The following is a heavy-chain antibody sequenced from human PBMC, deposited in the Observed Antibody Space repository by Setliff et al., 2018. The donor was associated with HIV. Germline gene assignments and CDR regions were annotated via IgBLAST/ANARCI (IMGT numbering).Heavy chain of an antibody. V-gene: IGHV1-69*10. D-gene: IGHD2-21*01. CDR2: VTPILHTT. Sequence: PSVKVSCKSSGDTFSTYVFTWVRQAPGQGPEWMGGVTPILHTTNYAQKFQGRVTITADISTRTVYMELSSLTSEDTAIYYCARDHQTMLWLDYWGQGTLVTVSS. J-gene: IGHJ4*02. CDR1: GDTFSTYV. CDR3: ARDHQTMLWLDY.